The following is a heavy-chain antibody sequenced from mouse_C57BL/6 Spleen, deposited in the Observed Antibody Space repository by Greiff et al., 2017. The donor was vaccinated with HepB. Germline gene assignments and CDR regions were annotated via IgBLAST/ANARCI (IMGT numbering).Heavy chain of an antibody. CDR1: GYTFTDYY. CDR3: AREGGTRYFDV. J-gene: IGHJ1*03. D-gene: IGHD4-1*01. Sequence: QVQLKESGAELVRPGASVKLSCKASGYTFTDYYINWVKQRPGQGLEWIARIYPGSGNTYYNEKFKGKATLTAEKSSSTAYMQLSSLTSEDSAVYFCAREGGTRYFDVWGTGTTVTVSS. CDR2: IYPGSGNT. V-gene: IGHV1-76*01.